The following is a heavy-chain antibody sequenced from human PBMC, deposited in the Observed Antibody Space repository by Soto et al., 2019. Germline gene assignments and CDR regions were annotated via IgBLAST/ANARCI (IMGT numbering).Heavy chain of an antibody. D-gene: IGHD6-13*01. CDR3: ARLQAAAGDNDLTFDY. CDR1: GYSFTSYW. Sequence: EVQLVQSGAEVKKPGESLRISCKGSGYSFTSYWISWVRQMPGKGLEWMGRIDPSDSYTNYSPSFQGHVTISADKYISAAGRKWSSLKASDTAMYYCARLQAAAGDNDLTFDYWGEGTLVTVSS. V-gene: IGHV5-10-1*01. J-gene: IGHJ4*02. CDR2: IDPSDSYT.